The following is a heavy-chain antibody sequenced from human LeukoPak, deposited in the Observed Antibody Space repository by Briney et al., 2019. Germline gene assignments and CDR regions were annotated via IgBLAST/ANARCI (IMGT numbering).Heavy chain of an antibody. Sequence: ASVKVACKASGYTFTGYYMHWVRQPPGQELEWMGWINPNIGGTNYAEKFQGRVTMTTDTSISTAYMELSRLRSDDTGVYYCARGGQYVLHYDSSGYPPRGVWGQGSLLTVSS. J-gene: IGHJ4*02. CDR3: ARGGQYVLHYDSSGYPPRGV. D-gene: IGHD3-22*01. V-gene: IGHV1-2*02. CDR2: INPNIGGT. CDR1: GYTFTGYY.